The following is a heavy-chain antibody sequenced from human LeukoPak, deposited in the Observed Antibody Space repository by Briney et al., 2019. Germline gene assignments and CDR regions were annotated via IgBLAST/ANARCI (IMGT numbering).Heavy chain of an antibody. CDR2: INPSGGST. CDR3: ARDGTPGIAVAGTLYFDL. CDR1: GYTFTTYY. J-gene: IGHJ2*01. D-gene: IGHD6-19*01. V-gene: IGHV1-46*01. Sequence: ASVQVSCKASGYTFTTYYMHWVRQAPGQGLEWMGIINPSGGSTSYPQKFQGRVTMTRDTSTSTVYMELSSLRSEDTAVYYCARDGTPGIAVAGTLYFDLWGRGTLVTVSS.